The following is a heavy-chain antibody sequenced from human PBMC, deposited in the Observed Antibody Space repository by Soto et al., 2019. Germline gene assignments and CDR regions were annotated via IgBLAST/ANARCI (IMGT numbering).Heavy chain of an antibody. D-gene: IGHD3-10*01. Sequence: EVQLVQSGAEVKKPGESLKISCKGSGYSFTSYWIGWVRQMPGKGLEWMGIIYPGDSDTRYSPSFQGQVTISADKSXXXXYLXXXXLKAXXTXXXYXARHERLDISYGSGSHLDYWGQGTLVTVSS. J-gene: IGHJ4*02. CDR3: ARHERLDISYGSGSHLDY. CDR2: IYPGDSDT. V-gene: IGHV5-51*01. CDR1: GYSFTSYW.